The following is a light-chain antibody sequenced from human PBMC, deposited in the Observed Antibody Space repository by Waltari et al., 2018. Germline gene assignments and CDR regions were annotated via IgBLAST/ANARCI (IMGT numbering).Light chain of an antibody. CDR3: VAWDDRLNARV. J-gene: IGLJ1*01. CDR1: SSDIGGNT. Sequence: QSVLPQPPSASGTPGQRVIISCSGHSSDIGGNTVNWSVRLPGTAPKLPVYSDNQRPAGVPDRLSGSKSGTSASLAISGLQSADEADYYCVAWDDRLNARVFGTGTKVTVL. V-gene: IGLV1-44*01. CDR2: SDN.